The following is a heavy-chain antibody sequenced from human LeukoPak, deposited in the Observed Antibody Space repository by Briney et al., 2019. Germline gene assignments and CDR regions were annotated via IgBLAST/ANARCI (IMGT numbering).Heavy chain of an antibody. Sequence: GRSLRLSCVASGFTFSSYGMHWVRQAPGKGLEWVAVIWYDGTNKYYADSVKGRFTISRDNSKNTLYLQMNSLRAEDTAVYYCARDHYGGYAYSDYWGQGALVTVSS. J-gene: IGHJ4*02. CDR2: IWYDGTNK. D-gene: IGHD5-12*01. CDR1: GFTFSSYG. V-gene: IGHV3-33*01. CDR3: ARDHYGGYAYSDY.